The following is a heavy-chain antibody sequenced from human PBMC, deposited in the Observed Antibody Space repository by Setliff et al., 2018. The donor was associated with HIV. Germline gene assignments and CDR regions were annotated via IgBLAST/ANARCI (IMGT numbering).Heavy chain of an antibody. CDR1: GGSISSGGYS. J-gene: IGHJ1*01. D-gene: IGHD2-2*01. CDR2: IYHTGTS. Sequence: LFLTCAVSGGSISSGGYSWSWIRQSPGKGLEWIGYIYHTGTSYFNPSLKSRITISVDTSKNHFSLKLGFVTAADTAVYYCARGESTTWDLAEYFQHWGHGTLVTVSS. CDR3: ARGESTTWDLAEYFQH. V-gene: IGHV4-30-2*05.